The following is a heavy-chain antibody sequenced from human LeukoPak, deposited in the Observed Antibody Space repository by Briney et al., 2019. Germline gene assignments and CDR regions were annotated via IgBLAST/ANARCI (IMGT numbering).Heavy chain of an antibody. V-gene: IGHV4-59*01. CDR3: AKLWRGSHPRYFDH. Sequence: SETLSLTCTVSGGSISSYYWNWIRQPPGKGLEWVGYIYYSGSTNYNPSLKSRVTISVDTSKNQFSLKLSSVTAADTAVYYCAKLWRGSHPRYFDHWGQGTLVTVSS. D-gene: IGHD1-26*01. J-gene: IGHJ4*02. CDR1: GGSISSYY. CDR2: IYYSGST.